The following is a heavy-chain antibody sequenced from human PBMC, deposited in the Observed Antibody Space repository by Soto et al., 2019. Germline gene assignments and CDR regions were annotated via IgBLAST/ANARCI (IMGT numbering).Heavy chain of an antibody. Sequence: QVQLVESGGGVVHPGRSLTHSCEASGFTFSDYGMHWVRQAPGKGLEWVAVIWNHGTSRYYADSVKGRFTISRDNSKNTLFLQMNKLRAEDTAVYYCARPDIVAAIGAAIDCWGQGTLVTVSS. J-gene: IGHJ4*02. V-gene: IGHV3-33*01. CDR3: ARPDIVAAIGAAIDC. CDR2: IWNHGTSR. D-gene: IGHD5-12*01. CDR1: GFTFSDYG.